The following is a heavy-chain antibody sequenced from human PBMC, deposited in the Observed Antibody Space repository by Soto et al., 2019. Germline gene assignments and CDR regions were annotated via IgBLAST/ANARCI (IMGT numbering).Heavy chain of an antibody. V-gene: IGHV3-74*01. J-gene: IGHJ6*02. CDR3: ARDPLWTGSRYFLTYYYGMDV. CDR1: GFTFSSYW. Sequence: GGSLRLSCAASGFTFSSYWMHWVRQAPGKGLVWVSRINSDGSSTSYADSVKGRFTISRDNAKNTLYLQMNSLRAEDTAVYYCARDPLWTGSRYFLTYYYGMDVWGQGATVTVSS. D-gene: IGHD3-3*01. CDR2: INSDGSST.